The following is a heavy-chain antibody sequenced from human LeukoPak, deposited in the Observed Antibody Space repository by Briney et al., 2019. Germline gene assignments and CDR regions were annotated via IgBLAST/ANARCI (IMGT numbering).Heavy chain of an antibody. J-gene: IGHJ5*02. CDR2: IYYSGST. D-gene: IGHD2-8*01. CDR3: ARVYAQRNWFDP. Sequence: SETLSLNCTVSGGSISSGGYYWSWIRQHPGKGLEWIGYIYYSGSTYYNPSLKSRVTISVDTSKNQFSLKLSSVTAADTAVYYCARVYAQRNWFDPWGQGTLVTVSS. V-gene: IGHV4-31*03. CDR1: GGSISSGGYY.